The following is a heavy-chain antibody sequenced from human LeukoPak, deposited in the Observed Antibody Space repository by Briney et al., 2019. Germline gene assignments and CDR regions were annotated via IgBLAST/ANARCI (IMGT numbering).Heavy chain of an antibody. CDR1: GGSISSYY. V-gene: IGHV4-59*08. D-gene: IGHD3-22*01. J-gene: IGHJ3*02. CDR2: IYYSGST. Sequence: SETLSHTCTVSGGSISSYYWSWIRQPPGKGLEWIGYIYYSGSTNYNPSLKSRVTISVDTSKNQFSLKLSSVTAADTAVYYCARLAKGGYYDSSGYYPPRNAFDIWGQGTMVTVSS. CDR3: ARLAKGGYYDSSGYYPPRNAFDI.